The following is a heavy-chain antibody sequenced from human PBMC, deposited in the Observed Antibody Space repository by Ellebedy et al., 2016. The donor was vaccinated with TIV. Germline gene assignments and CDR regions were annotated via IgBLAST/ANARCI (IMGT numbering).Heavy chain of an antibody. CDR1: GGSISSSSYY. Sequence: MPGGSLRLSCTVSGGSISSSSYYWGWIRQPPGKGLEWIGTIYYSGSTYYNPSLKSRVTISVDTSKNQFSLKLNSVTAADTAVYFCARDNPYYYDSSGYYSDYWGQGTLVTVSS. J-gene: IGHJ4*02. D-gene: IGHD3-22*01. CDR3: ARDNPYYYDSSGYYSDY. V-gene: IGHV4-39*07. CDR2: IYYSGST.